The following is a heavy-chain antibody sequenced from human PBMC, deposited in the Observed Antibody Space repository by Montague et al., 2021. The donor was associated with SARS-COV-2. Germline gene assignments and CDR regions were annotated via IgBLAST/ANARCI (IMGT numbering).Heavy chain of an antibody. D-gene: IGHD3-22*01. CDR2: ISSSSSYI. Sequence: SLRLSCAASGFTFSSYGMHWVRQAPGKGLEWVSSISSSSSYIYYADSVKGRFTISRDNAKNSLYLQMNSLRAEDTAVYYCARDRSSDYYDSSGYFDYWGQGTLVTVSS. J-gene: IGHJ4*02. CDR1: GFTFSSYG. CDR3: ARDRSSDYYDSSGYFDY. V-gene: IGHV3-21*01.